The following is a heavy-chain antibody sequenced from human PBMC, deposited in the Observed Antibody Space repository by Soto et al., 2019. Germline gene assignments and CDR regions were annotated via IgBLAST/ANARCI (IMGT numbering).Heavy chain of an antibody. CDR1: GGSISSYY. J-gene: IGHJ4*02. CDR3: SRHQGRWYDILTGYPPFDY. V-gene: IGHV4-59*01. CDR2: IYYSGST. D-gene: IGHD3-9*01. Sequence: PSETLSLTCTVSGGSISSYYWSWIRQPPGKGLEWIGYIYYSGSTNYNPSLKSRITISVDTSKNQFSLKLSSVTAADTAVFFCSRHQGRWYDILTGYPPFDYWGQGTLVTVPQ.